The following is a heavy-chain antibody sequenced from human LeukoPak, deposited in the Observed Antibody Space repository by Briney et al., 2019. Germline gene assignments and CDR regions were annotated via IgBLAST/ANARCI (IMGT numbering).Heavy chain of an antibody. V-gene: IGHV3-53*01. CDR2: IHSGGTT. CDR1: GFTVSNNY. D-gene: IGHD5-12*01. CDR3: ARDSDSGYGPFAS. Sequence: PGGSLRLSCAASGFTVSNNYMSWVRQAPGKGLEWVSVIHSGGTTNYADSVQGRFTISRDNSKTTVYFHMNSLRAEDTAVYYCARDSDSGYGPFASWGQGTLVTVSS. J-gene: IGHJ4*02.